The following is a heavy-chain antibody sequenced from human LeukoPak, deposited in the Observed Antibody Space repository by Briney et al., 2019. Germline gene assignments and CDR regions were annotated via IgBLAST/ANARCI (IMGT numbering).Heavy chain of an antibody. CDR3: ANHQQPGYSSGWSYNYYYYMDV. V-gene: IGHV3-23*01. CDR2: ISGSGGNT. Sequence: GGSLRLSCAASGFTFNNYAMNWVRQAPGKGLEWVSSISGSGGNTYYADSVKGRFTISRDNSKNTLYLQMNSLRAEDTAVYYCANHQQPGYSSGWSYNYYYYMDVWGKGTTVTISS. CDR1: GFTFNNYA. J-gene: IGHJ6*03. D-gene: IGHD6-19*01.